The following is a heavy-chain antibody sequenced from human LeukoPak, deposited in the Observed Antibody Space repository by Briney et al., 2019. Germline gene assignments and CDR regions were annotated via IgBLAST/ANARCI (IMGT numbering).Heavy chain of an antibody. D-gene: IGHD3-9*01. V-gene: IGHV4-59*08. CDR1: GGSISSYY. CDR3: ARHPTYDILTPGAFDI. CDR2: IHYSGST. Sequence: PSETLSLTCTVSGGSISSYYWSWIRQPPGKGLEWIGYIHYSGSTNYNPSLKSRVTISVDTSKNQFSLKLSSVTAADTAVYYCARHPTYDILTPGAFDIWGQGTMVTVSS. J-gene: IGHJ3*02.